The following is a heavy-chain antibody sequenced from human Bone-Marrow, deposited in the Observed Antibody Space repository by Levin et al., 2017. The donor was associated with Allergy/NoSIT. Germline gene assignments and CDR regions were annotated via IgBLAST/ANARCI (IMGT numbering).Heavy chain of an antibody. J-gene: IGHJ5*02. Sequence: KISCKASGDTFTSYSVNWARQAPGQGLEWMGRVIPFLDIATYAQNFQDRVTITVDQSTSTAYMEVSSLRHEDPAGYYCATASIAGRGTGRGNWFDPWGQGTLVTVSS. CDR3: ATASIAGRGTGRGNWFDP. CDR1: GDTFTSYS. V-gene: IGHV1-69*02. D-gene: IGHD6-6*01. CDR2: VIPFLDIA.